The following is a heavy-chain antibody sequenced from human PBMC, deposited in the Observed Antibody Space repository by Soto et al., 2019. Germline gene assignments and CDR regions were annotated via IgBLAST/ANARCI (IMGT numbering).Heavy chain of an antibody. D-gene: IGHD3-10*01. CDR2: FDPEDGET. CDR1: GYTLTELS. Sequence: ASVKVSCKVSGYTLTELSMHWVRQAPGKGLEWMGGFDPEDGETIYAQKFQGRVTMTRDTSTSTVYMELSSLRSEDTAVYYCARASSTGAGGAFDIWGQGTMVTVSS. CDR3: ARASSTGAGGAFDI. V-gene: IGHV1-24*01. J-gene: IGHJ3*02.